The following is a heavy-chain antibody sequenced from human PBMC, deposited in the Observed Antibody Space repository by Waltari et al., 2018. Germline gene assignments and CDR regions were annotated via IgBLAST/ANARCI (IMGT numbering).Heavy chain of an antibody. V-gene: IGHV1-69*15. D-gene: IGHD3-16*01. J-gene: IGHJ4*02. CDR3: ARDAKAYYDYVWGSFCY. Sequence: QVQLVQSGAEVKKPGSSVKVSCKASGGTFSSYAISWLRQAPGQGLEWMGRIIPIFGTANYAQKFQGRVTITADESTSTAYMELSSLRSEDTAVYYCARDAKAYYDYVWGSFCYWGQGTLVTVSS. CDR1: GGTFSSYA. CDR2: IIPIFGTA.